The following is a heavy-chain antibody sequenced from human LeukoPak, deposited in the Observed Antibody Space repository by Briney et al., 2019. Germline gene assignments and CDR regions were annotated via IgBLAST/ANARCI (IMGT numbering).Heavy chain of an antibody. CDR3: AKALKVDTFDY. D-gene: IGHD1-26*01. CDR1: GGFISSYY. V-gene: IGHV4-4*07. J-gene: IGHJ4*02. Sequence: SETLSLTCTVSGGFISSYYWSWIRQPAGKGLEWIGRIYSSGSTNYKPSLKSRVTMSVDTSKNQFSLKLSSVTAADTAVYYCAKALKVDTFDYWGQGTLVTVSS. CDR2: IYSSGST.